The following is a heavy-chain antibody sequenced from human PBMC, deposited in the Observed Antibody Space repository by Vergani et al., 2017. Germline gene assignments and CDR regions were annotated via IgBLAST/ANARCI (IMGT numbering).Heavy chain of an antibody. V-gene: IGHV3-9*01. D-gene: IGHD4-17*01. Sequence: EVQLVESGGGLVQPGRSLRLSCAASGFTFDDYAMHWVRQAPGKGLEWVSGISWNSGSIGYADSVKGRFTISRDNAKNSLYLQMNSLRAEDTALYYCAKDLGTTAEGAAVDAFDIWGQGTMVTVSS. CDR2: ISWNSGSI. CDR1: GFTFDDYA. J-gene: IGHJ3*02. CDR3: AKDLGTTAEGAAVDAFDI.